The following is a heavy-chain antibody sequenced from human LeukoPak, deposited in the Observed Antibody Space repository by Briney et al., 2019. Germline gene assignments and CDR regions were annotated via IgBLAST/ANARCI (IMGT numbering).Heavy chain of an antibody. J-gene: IGHJ4*02. V-gene: IGHV1-18*01. CDR2: ISAYNGNT. Sequence: ASVKVSCKASGYTFTSYGISWVRQAPGQGLEWMGWISAYNGNTSYAQKFQGRVTMTRDMSTSTVYMELSSLRSEDTAVYYCARDFIQYYDFWSGYYSGTIYFDYWGQGTLVTVSS. CDR1: GYTFTSYG. D-gene: IGHD3-3*01. CDR3: ARDFIQYYDFWSGYYSGTIYFDY.